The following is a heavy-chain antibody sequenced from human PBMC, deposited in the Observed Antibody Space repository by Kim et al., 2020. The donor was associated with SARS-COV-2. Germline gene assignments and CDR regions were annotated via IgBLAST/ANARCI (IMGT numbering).Heavy chain of an antibody. CDR1: GGSISSGGYY. Sequence: SETLSLTCTVSGGSISSGGYYWSWIRQHPGKGLEWIGYIYYSGSTYYNPSLKSRVTISVDTSKNQFSLKLSSVTAADTAVYYCARERGGGTLYSSSWPHSGWFDPWGQGTLVTVSS. CDR2: IYYSGST. J-gene: IGHJ5*02. V-gene: IGHV4-31*03. CDR3: ARERGGGTLYSSSWPHSGWFDP. D-gene: IGHD6-13*01.